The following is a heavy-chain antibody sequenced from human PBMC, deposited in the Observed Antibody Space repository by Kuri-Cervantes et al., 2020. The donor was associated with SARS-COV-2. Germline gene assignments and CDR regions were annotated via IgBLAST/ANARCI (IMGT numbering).Heavy chain of an antibody. D-gene: IGHD3-3*01. CDR3: AIKADFWSGYYTGYYYGMDV. V-gene: IGHV3-43*02. CDR1: GFTFDDYA. J-gene: IGHJ6*02. Sequence: GESLKISCAASGFTFDDYAMHWVRQAPGKGLEWVSLISGDGGSTYYADSVKGRFTISRDNSKNTLYLQMNSLRAEDTAVYYCAIKADFWSGYYTGYYYGMDVWGQGTTVTVSS. CDR2: ISGDGGST.